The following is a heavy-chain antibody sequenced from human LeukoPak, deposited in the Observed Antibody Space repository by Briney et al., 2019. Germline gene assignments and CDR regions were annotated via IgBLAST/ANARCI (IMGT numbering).Heavy chain of an antibody. V-gene: IGHV5-51*01. CDR3: ASPPTRECSSISCPLSY. Sequence: GESLKISCKGSGYSFTSYWIAWVRQMPGKGLEWMGIIYPGDSDTRYSPSFQGQVTILVDKSVSAAYLQWSSLKASDTAMYYCASPPTRECSSISCPLSYWGQGTLVTVSS. J-gene: IGHJ4*02. CDR2: IYPGDSDT. D-gene: IGHD2-2*01. CDR1: GYSFTSYW.